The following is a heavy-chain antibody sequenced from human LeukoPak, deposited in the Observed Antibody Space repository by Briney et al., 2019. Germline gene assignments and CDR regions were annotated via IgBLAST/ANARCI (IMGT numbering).Heavy chain of an antibody. CDR2: IYPGDSDT. D-gene: IGHD4-17*01. V-gene: IGHV5-51*01. J-gene: IGHJ4*02. CDR1: GYSFTSYW. Sequence: GESLKISCKGSGYSFTSYWIGWVRQMPGKGLEWMGIIYPGDSDTRYSPSFQGQVTISADKSISTAYLQWSSLKASDTAMYYCARGATVTPFSLKPAYFDYWGQGTLVTVSS. CDR3: ARGATVTPFSLKPAYFDY.